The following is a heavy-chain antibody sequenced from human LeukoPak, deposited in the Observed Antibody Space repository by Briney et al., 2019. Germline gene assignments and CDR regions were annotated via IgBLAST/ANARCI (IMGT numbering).Heavy chain of an antibody. D-gene: IGHD3-10*01. V-gene: IGHV1-18*01. CDR1: GYTFTTYG. J-gene: IGHJ3*02. Sequence: ASVKVSCKASGYTFTTYGISWVRQAPGQAFEWMGWISAYNGNTNYGQKFQGRVTMTTDTSTSTAYMDLRSLRSDDTAVYYCARATHRTGDAFDIWGQGTKVTVSS. CDR2: ISAYNGNT. CDR3: ARATHRTGDAFDI.